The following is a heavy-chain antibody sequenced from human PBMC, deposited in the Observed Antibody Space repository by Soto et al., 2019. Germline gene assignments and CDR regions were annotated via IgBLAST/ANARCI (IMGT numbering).Heavy chain of an antibody. D-gene: IGHD2-21*02. V-gene: IGHV3-30*03. J-gene: IGHJ5*02. CDR3: AILVTPGGLDL. Sequence: QVQLVESGGGVVQPGTSLRLSCVGSGFTFRSYVIHWVRQAPGKGLEWVALTSYDGSNNFYGDSVKGRFTISRHNSRNTVELQMDTARFDDTALYYCAILVTPGGLDLWGQGTLVSVSS. CDR1: GFTFRSYV. CDR2: TSYDGSNN.